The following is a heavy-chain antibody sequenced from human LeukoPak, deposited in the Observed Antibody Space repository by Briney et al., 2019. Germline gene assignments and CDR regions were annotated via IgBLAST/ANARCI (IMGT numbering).Heavy chain of an antibody. J-gene: IGHJ4*02. D-gene: IGHD4-17*01. Sequence: ASVKVSCKASGYTFTGYYMHWVRQAPGQGLEWMGRTNPNSGGTNCAQKFQGRVTMARDTSISTAYMELSRLRSDDTAVYYCARDRHTVTTDLGYWGQGTLVTVSS. V-gene: IGHV1-2*06. CDR3: ARDRHTVTTDLGY. CDR2: TNPNSGGT. CDR1: GYTFTGYY.